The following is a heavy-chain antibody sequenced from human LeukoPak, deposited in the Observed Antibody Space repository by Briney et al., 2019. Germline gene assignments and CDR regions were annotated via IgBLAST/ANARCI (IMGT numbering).Heavy chain of an antibody. CDR3: ARGETISSWSTFDY. J-gene: IGHJ4*02. D-gene: IGHD6-13*01. Sequence: GGSLRLSCAASGFTFSTYAMSWVRQAPGKGLEWVSAISGSGGSTYYADSVKGRFTISRDNSKNTLYLQMNSLRAEDTAVYYCARGETISSWSTFDYWGQGTLVTVSS. V-gene: IGHV3-23*01. CDR2: ISGSGGST. CDR1: GFTFSTYA.